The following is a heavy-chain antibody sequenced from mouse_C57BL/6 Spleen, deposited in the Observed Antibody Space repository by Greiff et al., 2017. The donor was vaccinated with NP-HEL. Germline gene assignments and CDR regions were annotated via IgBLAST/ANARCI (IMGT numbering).Heavy chain of an antibody. CDR1: GFNIKDDY. D-gene: IGHD2-3*01. Sequence: VQLKQSGAELVRPGASVKLSCTASGFNIKDDYMHWVKQRPEQGLEWIGWIDPENGDTEYASKFQGKATITADTSSNTAYLQLSSLTSEDTAVYYCTYYDGYYGGFAYWGQGTLVTVSA. J-gene: IGHJ3*01. CDR2: IDPENGDT. CDR3: TYYDGYYGGFAY. V-gene: IGHV14-4*01.